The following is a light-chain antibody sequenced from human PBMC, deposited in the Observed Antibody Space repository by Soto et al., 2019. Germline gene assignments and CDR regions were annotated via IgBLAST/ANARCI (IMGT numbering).Light chain of an antibody. CDR3: RQSHSTPRT. Sequence: DIQMTQSPSCLSASVGDRVSITCRASQSITTYLNWYQQKPGKAPKLLISAASNLQPGVPSKFSGSGSGTDFTLPIASLQPEDFATYYCRQSHSTPRTFGGGTKVESK. CDR1: QSITTY. J-gene: IGKJ4*01. CDR2: AAS. V-gene: IGKV1-39*01.